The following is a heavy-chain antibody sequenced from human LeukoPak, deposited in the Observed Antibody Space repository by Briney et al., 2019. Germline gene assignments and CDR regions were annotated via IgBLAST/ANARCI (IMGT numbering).Heavy chain of an antibody. CDR1: GYTFTGYY. D-gene: IGHD5-24*01. V-gene: IGHV1-2*02. CDR2: INPNSGGA. Sequence: GASVKVSCKASGYTFTGYYMHWVRQAPGQGLEWMGWINPNSGGANYAQKFQGRVTMTRDTSISTAYMELSRLRSDDTAVYYCARDVEMATTPDYWGQGTLVTVSS. CDR3: ARDVEMATTPDY. J-gene: IGHJ4*02.